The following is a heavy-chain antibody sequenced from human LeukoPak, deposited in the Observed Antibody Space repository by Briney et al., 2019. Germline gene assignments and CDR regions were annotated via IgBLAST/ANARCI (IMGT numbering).Heavy chain of an antibody. D-gene: IGHD3-22*01. V-gene: IGHV4-39*07. CDR1: GGSISSSSYY. CDR2: IYHSGST. J-gene: IGHJ4*02. Sequence: PSETLSLTCTVSGGSISSSSYYWGWIRQPPGKGLEWIGSIYHSGSTYYNPSLKSRVTISLDTSKNQFSLKLNSVTAADTAVYYCARGDDYYDSSGYDFDYWGQGILVTVSS. CDR3: ARGDDYYDSSGYDFDY.